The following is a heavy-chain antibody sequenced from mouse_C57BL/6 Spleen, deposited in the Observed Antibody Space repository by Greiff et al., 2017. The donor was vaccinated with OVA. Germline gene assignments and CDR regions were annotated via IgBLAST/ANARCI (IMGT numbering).Heavy chain of an antibody. CDR2: IYPGDGDT. Sequence: LVESGPELVKPGASVKISCKASGYAFSSSWMNWVKQRPGKGLEWIGRIYPGDGDTNYNGKFKGKATLTADKSSSTAYMQLSSLTSEDSAVYFCARGGYYGYAMDYWGQGTSVTVSS. D-gene: IGHD2-1*01. CDR3: ARGGYYGYAMDY. CDR1: GYAFSSSW. J-gene: IGHJ4*01. V-gene: IGHV1-82*01.